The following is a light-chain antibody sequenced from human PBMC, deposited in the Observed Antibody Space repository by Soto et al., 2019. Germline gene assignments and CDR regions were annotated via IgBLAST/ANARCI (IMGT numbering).Light chain of an antibody. CDR1: SGSIASNY. J-gene: IGLJ2*01. CDR3: QSYDSSNPVV. V-gene: IGLV6-57*03. CDR2: EDN. Sequence: NFMLTQPHSVSESPGKTVTISCTRSSGSIASNYVQWYQQRPGGAPTTVIYEDNQRPSGVPDRFSGSIDSSSNSASLTISGLKTEDEADYYCQSYDSSNPVVFGGGTNLTVL.